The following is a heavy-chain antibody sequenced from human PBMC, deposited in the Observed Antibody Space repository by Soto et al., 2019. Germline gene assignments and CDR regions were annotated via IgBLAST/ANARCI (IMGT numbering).Heavy chain of an antibody. J-gene: IGHJ5*02. D-gene: IGHD3-16*01. Sequence: PSETLSLTFAVYGGSLSGYYWSWIRQPPGKGLEWIGEINHSGSTNYNPSLKSRVTISVDTSKNQFSLKLSSVTAADTAVYYCARGLHLRWFDPWGQGTLVTVSS. V-gene: IGHV4-34*01. CDR2: INHSGST. CDR3: ARGLHLRWFDP. CDR1: GGSLSGYY.